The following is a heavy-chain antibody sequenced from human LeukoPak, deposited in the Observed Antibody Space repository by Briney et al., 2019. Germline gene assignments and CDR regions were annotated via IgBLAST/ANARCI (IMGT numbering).Heavy chain of an antibody. Sequence: GGSLRLSCAASGFTFSSYGMHWVRQAPGKGLEWVAVIWHDGSNKYYADSVKGRFTISRDNSKNTLYLQMNSLRAEDTAVYYCARDSKAVVVAATGELDPFDYWGQGTLVTVSS. J-gene: IGHJ4*02. CDR2: IWHDGSNK. D-gene: IGHD2-15*01. CDR1: GFTFSSYG. CDR3: ARDSKAVVVAATGELDPFDY. V-gene: IGHV3-33*01.